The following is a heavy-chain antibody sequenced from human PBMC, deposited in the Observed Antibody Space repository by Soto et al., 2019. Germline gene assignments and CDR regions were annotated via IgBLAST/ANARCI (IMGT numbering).Heavy chain of an antibody. D-gene: IGHD3-22*01. CDR2: IIPIFGTA. J-gene: IGHJ6*02. Sequence: SVKVSCKASGGTFSSYAISWVRQAPGQGLEWMGGIIPIFGTANYAQKFQGRVTITADESTSTAYMELSSLRSEDTAVYYCARGSPYYFDSSGYKTTYYYYYYGMDVWGQGTTVTVSS. CDR1: GGTFSSYA. CDR3: ARGSPYYFDSSGYKTTYYYYYYGMDV. V-gene: IGHV1-69*13.